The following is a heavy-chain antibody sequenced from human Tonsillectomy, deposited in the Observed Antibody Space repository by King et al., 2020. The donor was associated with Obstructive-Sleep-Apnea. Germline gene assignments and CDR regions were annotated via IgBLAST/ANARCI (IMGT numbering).Heavy chain of an antibody. Sequence: VQLVESGGGVVQPGRSLRLSCAASGFTFSSYAMHWVRPAPGKGLEWVAGISYDERNKYYAGTVKGRFTISRDNSKNTRYLQMNSLRAEDTAVYYCARGEVDYYDSSGYYYGGYLDYWGQGTLVTVSS. CDR3: ARGEVDYYDSSGYYYGGYLDY. V-gene: IGHV3-30*04. D-gene: IGHD3-22*01. J-gene: IGHJ4*02. CDR2: ISYDERNK. CDR1: GFTFSSYA.